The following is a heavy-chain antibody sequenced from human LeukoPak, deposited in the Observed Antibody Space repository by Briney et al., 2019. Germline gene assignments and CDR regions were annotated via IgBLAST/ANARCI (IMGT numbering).Heavy chain of an antibody. Sequence: PGGSLRLSCAASGFTFSSYEMNWVRQAPGKGLEWVSYITSSGSTIYYADSVKDRFTISRDNSKNTLYLQMNSVGAEDTAVYYCANYPGVYDILTGPSVSIVAPRGQGTLVTVSS. V-gene: IGHV3-48*03. CDR2: ITSSGSTI. CDR1: GFTFSSYE. J-gene: IGHJ4*02. D-gene: IGHD3-9*01. CDR3: ANYPGVYDILTGPSVSIVAP.